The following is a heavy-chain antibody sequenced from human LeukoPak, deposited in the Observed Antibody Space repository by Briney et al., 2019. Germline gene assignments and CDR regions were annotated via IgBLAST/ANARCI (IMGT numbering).Heavy chain of an antibody. V-gene: IGHV3-74*01. CDR1: GFTFSSYW. D-gene: IGHD3-22*01. CDR2: INSDGRST. CDR3: ARDYYYSLDQ. Sequence: GGSLRLSCAASGFTFSSYWIHWVRQAPGKGLVWVSRINSDGRSTSYADSVKGRFTISRDNARNTLYLQMDSLTVEDTAVYFCARDYYYSLDQWGQGTLVTVSS. J-gene: IGHJ4*02.